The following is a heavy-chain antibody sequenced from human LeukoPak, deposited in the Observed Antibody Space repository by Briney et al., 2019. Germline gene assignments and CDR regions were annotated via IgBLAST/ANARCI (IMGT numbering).Heavy chain of an antibody. CDR2: ISIDGGRT. CDR3: ARKGIGSSRYQNMDV. J-gene: IGHJ6*03. D-gene: IGHD6-25*01. CDR1: GFTFSSYA. Sequence: PGRSLRLSCAASGFTFSSYAMSWVRQAPGKGPEWVSTISIDGGRTYHADSVKGRFTVSRDTSKNTLYLQMNSLRAEDTAVYYCARKGIGSSRYQNMDVWGKGTTVTVSS. V-gene: IGHV3-23*01.